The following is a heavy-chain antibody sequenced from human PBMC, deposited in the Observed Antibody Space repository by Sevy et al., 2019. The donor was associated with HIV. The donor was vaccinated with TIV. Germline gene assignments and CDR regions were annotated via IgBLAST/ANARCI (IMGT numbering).Heavy chain of an antibody. CDR2: IGGGDT. Sequence: GGSLRLSCAPSGFTFNIYAMGWVRQAPGKGLEWVSTIGGGDTYYADSVKGRFTISRDDSKSAVYLQMNSLRADDTAVYYCAKDGVSRNKLWDWFDPWGQGTLVTVSS. J-gene: IGHJ5*02. CDR3: AKDGVSRNKLWDWFDP. V-gene: IGHV3-23*01. D-gene: IGHD2-21*01. CDR1: GFTFNIYA.